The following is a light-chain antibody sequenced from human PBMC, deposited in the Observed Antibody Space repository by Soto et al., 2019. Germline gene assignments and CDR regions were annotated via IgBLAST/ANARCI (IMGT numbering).Light chain of an antibody. CDR2: GAS. CDR1: QSVSSRY. CDR3: QQYGSSLTWT. V-gene: IGKV3-20*01. J-gene: IGKJ1*01. Sequence: EIVLTQSPGTLSLSPGERASLSCMASQSVSSRYLAWYQQKPGQAPRLLIYGASSRATGIPDRFSGSGSGTDFTLTISKLEPEDFAVYYCQQYGSSLTWTFGQGTNVDVK.